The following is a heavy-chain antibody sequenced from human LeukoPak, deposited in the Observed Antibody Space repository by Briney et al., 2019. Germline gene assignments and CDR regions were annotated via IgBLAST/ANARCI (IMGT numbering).Heavy chain of an antibody. CDR3: AKDITRFGDRRPFDY. J-gene: IGHJ4*02. V-gene: IGHV3-30*02. CDR2: IRFDENNK. D-gene: IGHD3-10*01. CDR1: GFTFTNYG. Sequence: PGGSLRLSCAASGFTFTNYGMHWVRQAPGKGLEWVAFIRFDENNKCYADSMKGRFTISRDNSKNTLYLQMNSLQAEDTAVYYGAKDITRFGDRRPFDYWGQGTLVTVSS.